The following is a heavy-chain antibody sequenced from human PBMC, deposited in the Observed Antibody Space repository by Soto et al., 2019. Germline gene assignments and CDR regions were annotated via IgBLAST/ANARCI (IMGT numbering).Heavy chain of an antibody. V-gene: IGHV3-7*01. J-gene: IGHJ4*02. CDR2: IKQDGSEK. Sequence: EVQLVESGGGLVQPGGSLSLSCAASGFTFSSYWMSWVRQAPGKGLEWVANIKQDGSEKYYVDSVKGRFTISRDNAKNSLYLQMNSLRAEDTAVYYCASTSGVRGGYFDYWGQGNLVTVSS. CDR3: ASTSGVRGGYFDY. CDR1: GFTFSSYW. D-gene: IGHD5-12*01.